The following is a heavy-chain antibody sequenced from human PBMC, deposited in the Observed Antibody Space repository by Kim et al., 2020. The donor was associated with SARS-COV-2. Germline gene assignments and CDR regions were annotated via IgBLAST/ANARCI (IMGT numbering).Heavy chain of an antibody. Sequence: SETLSLTCTVSGGSITNNDYYWGWVRQAPGMGLEWVGSIAYSASPYYHPSLKSRVTISVDTSKHQFSLKLNSVTAADTALYFCARQSEDVTTWTYHFD. D-gene: IGHD4-17*01. V-gene: IGHV4-39*01. CDR2: IAYSASP. J-gene: IGHJ4*01. CDR3: ARQSEDVTTWTYHFD. CDR1: GGSITNNDYY.